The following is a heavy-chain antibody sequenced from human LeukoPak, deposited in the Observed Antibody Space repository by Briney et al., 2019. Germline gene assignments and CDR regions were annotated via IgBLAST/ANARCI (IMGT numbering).Heavy chain of an antibody. J-gene: IGHJ3*02. CDR1: AFTFSSYA. D-gene: IGHD3-16*01. V-gene: IGHV3-23*01. Sequence: GGSLRLSCAAPAFTFSSYAMSWVRQAPGKGLEWVSGVSGSGRSTFYADSVKGRFTISRDNSKNTLYLQMNSLRAEDTAVYYCAKDLFWGPGRGYPPNVLSIWGQGTMVTVSS. CDR2: VSGSGRST. CDR3: AKDLFWGPGRGYPPNVLSI.